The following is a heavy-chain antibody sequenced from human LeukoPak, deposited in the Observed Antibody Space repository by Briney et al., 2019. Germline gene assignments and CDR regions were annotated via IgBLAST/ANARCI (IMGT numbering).Heavy chain of an antibody. Sequence: SETLSLTCTVSGSSINSYYWSWIRQPPGKELEWMGNIYYSGSTNYNPSPKSRVTISVDTSKNHFSLRLTSVTAADTAVYYCARRRSSSWSFDSWGQGTLVTVSS. V-gene: IGHV4-59*08. CDR3: ARRRSSSWSFDS. J-gene: IGHJ4*02. CDR2: IYYSGST. CDR1: GSSINSYY. D-gene: IGHD6-13*01.